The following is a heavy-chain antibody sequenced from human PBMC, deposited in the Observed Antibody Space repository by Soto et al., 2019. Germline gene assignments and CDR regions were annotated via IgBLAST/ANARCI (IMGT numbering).Heavy chain of an antibody. CDR3: ARATSRRPYGNKDHYYSYGMDV. J-gene: IGHJ6*02. CDR1: GFSLSTSGVG. CDR2: IYWDDDK. Sequence: QITLKESGPTLVKPTQTLTLTCTFSGFSLSTSGVGVGWIRQPPGKALEWLALIYWDDDKRYSPSLKSRLTITKDTSKNQVVLTMTNMDPVDTATYYCARATSRRPYGNKDHYYSYGMDVWGQGTTVTVSS. D-gene: IGHD3-10*01. V-gene: IGHV2-5*02.